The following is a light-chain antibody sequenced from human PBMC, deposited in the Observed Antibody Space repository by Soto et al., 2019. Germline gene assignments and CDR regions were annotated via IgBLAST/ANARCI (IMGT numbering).Light chain of an antibody. CDR1: QSINSY. CDR2: GAS. Sequence: DIQMTQSPSSLSASVGDRVTVTCRASQSINSYLNWYQQKPGKAPNLLIFGASILQSGVPSRFSGSGSGTDYTLTISSLQPEDFATYYCQQSFSAPRYTFGQGTKLEIK. CDR3: QQSFSAPRYT. J-gene: IGKJ2*01. V-gene: IGKV1-39*01.